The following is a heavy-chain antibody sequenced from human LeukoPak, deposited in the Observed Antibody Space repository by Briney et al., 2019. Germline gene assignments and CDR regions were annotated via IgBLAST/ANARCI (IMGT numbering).Heavy chain of an antibody. D-gene: IGHD3-10*01. J-gene: IGHJ6*02. CDR1: GFTFSTSW. V-gene: IGHV3-7*01. Sequence: GGSLRLSCAASGFTFSTSWMSWVRLAPGRGLEWVANIKQDGSEKNYVDSVKGRFTISRDNAKDLLYLQMNSLRAEDTAVYYCAKVIDSGSYYYYGMDVWSQGTTVTVSS. CDR3: AKVIDSGSYYYYGMDV. CDR2: IKQDGSEK.